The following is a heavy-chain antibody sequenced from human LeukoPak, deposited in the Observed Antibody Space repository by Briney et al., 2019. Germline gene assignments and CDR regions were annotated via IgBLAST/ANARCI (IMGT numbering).Heavy chain of an antibody. V-gene: IGHV3-23*01. CDR2: ISGSGGTT. D-gene: IGHD2-15*01. CDR1: GLTFSSYA. CDR3: AKNGDRGAYCTGGTCYPYFYYYMDV. J-gene: IGHJ6*03. Sequence: GGSLRLSCAASGLTFSSYAMSWVRQAPGKGLEWVSGISGSGGTTYYADSVKGRFTISRDNSKNTLYLQMNSLRAEDTAIYYCAKNGDRGAYCTGGTCYPYFYYYMDVWGKGTTVTISS.